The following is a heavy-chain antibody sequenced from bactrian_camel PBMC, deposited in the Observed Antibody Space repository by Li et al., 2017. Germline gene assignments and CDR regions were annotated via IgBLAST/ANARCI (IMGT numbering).Heavy chain of an antibody. J-gene: IGHJ6*01. CDR1: GQFDSRST. D-gene: IGHD6*01. V-gene: IGHV3S53*01. CDR2: IDKDDRT. CDR3: AEKEGRVVADPGTHFGY. Sequence: HVQLVESGGGSAQAGGSLRLACSASGQFDSRSTMAWFRQAPGKEREGVAAIDKDDRTTCAESVKGRFTISRDNAKNTLYLQLNSLKTEDTAMYYCAEKEGRVVADPGTHFGYWGQGTQVTVS.